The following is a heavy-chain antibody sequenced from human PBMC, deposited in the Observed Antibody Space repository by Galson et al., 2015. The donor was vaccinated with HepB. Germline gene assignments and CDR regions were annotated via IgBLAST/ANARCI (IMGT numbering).Heavy chain of an antibody. V-gene: IGHV3-23*01. CDR1: GFTFSSYA. CDR3: AKGPPDPPTTVTTNPWFDP. J-gene: IGHJ5*02. CDR2: ISGSGGST. D-gene: IGHD4-17*01. Sequence: SLRLSCAASGFTFSSYAMSWVRQAPGKGLEWVSAISGSGGSTYYADSVKGRFTISRDNSKNTLYLQMNSLRAEDTAVYYCAKGPPDPPTTVTTNPWFDPWGQGTLVTVSS.